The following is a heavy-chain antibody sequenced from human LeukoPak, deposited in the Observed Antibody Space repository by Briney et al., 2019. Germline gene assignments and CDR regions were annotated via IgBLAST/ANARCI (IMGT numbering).Heavy chain of an antibody. V-gene: IGHV3-21*01. D-gene: IGHD6-19*01. Sequence: GGSLRLSCAASGFTFSTYSMNWVRHAPGKGLEWVSSISSGSSFIYYAGSVKGRFTISRDNAKKSLYLQMNSLRAEDTAVYYCAGSSGWYRGDYWGQGTLVTVSS. CDR2: ISSGSSFI. CDR1: GFTFSTYS. J-gene: IGHJ4*02. CDR3: AGSSGWYRGDY.